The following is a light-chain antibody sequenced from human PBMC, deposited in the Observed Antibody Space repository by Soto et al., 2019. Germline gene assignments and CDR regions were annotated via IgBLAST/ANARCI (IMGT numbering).Light chain of an antibody. CDR2: AAS. V-gene: IGKV1-33*01. J-gene: IGKJ4*01. CDR1: QDISNY. CDR3: KQYDNLLT. Sequence: DIQMTQSPSSLSASLGDRFTVTCQASQDISNYLNWYQQKPGKAPKLLIYAASDLETGVQSRFSGSGSGTDFSFTISSLQPEDIATYYCKQYDNLLTXGGGTKVDIK.